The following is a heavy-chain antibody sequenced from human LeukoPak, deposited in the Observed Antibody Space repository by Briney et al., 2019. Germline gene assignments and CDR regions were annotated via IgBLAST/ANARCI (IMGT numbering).Heavy chain of an antibody. CDR2: ISAYNGNT. V-gene: IGHV1-18*01. J-gene: IGHJ3*02. CDR3: ARFGLGKHIEVAGIPFDI. Sequence: ASVKVSCKASGYSFTSNVISWVRQAPGQGLEWMGWISAYNGNTNYAQKLQGRVTMTTDTSTSTAYMELRSLRSDNTAVYYCARFGLGKHIEVAGIPFDIWGQGTMVTVSS. CDR1: GYSFTSNV. D-gene: IGHD6-19*01.